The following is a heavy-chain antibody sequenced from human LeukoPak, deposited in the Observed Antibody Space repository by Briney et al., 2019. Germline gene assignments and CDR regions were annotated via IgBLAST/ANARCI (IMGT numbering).Heavy chain of an antibody. V-gene: IGHV5-51*01. CDR3: ARRLYSSGWVFDY. CDR1: GYSFTSYW. J-gene: IGHJ4*02. CDR2: IYPGDSDT. D-gene: IGHD6-19*01. Sequence: GESLKISCKDSGYSFTSYWIGWVRQMPGKGLEWMGIIYPGDSDTRYSPSFQGQVTISADKSISTAYLQWSSLKASDTAMYYCARRLYSSGWVFDYWGQGTLVTVSS.